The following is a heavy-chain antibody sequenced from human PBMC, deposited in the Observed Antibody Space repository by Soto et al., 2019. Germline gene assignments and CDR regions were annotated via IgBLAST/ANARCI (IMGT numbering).Heavy chain of an antibody. CDR3: ARLWTTVANYY. CDR2: IYYSGST. J-gene: IGHJ4*02. D-gene: IGHD4-17*01. Sequence: LSLTCTVSGGSISGNYWTWIRQPPGKGLEWIGYIYYSGSTNYNPSLKSRVTISIDTSKNQFSLKLSSVTAADTAVYYCARLWTTVANYYWGRGPLGSASS. CDR1: GGSISGNY. V-gene: IGHV4-59*08.